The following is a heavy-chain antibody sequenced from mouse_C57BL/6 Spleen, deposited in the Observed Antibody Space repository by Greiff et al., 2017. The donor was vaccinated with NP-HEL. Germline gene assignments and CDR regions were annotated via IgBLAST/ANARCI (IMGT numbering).Heavy chain of an antibody. J-gene: IGHJ1*03. CDR3: ARDLDWAYWYLDV. D-gene: IGHD4-1*01. CDR2: INYDGSST. CDR1: GFTFSDYY. V-gene: IGHV5-16*01. Sequence: EVQLVESEGGLVQPGSSMKLSCTASGFTFSDYYMAWVRQVPEKGLEWVANINYDGSSTYYLDSLKSRFIISRDNAKNILYLQMSSLKSEDTATYYCARDLDWAYWYLDVWGTGTTVTVSS.